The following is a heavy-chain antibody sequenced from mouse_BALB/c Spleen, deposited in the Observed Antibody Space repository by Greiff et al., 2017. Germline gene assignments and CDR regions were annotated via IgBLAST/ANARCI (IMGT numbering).Heavy chain of an antibody. D-gene: IGHD6-5*01. CDR1: GYTFTSYW. V-gene: IGHV1S81*02. Sequence: QVQLQQPGAELVKPGASVKLSCKASGYTFTSYWMHWVKQRPGQGLEWIGEINPSNGRTNYNEKFKSKATLTVDKSSSTAYMQLSSLTSEDSAVYYCARAYGGHFDYWGQGTTLTVSS. J-gene: IGHJ2*01. CDR3: ARAYGGHFDY. CDR2: INPSNGRT.